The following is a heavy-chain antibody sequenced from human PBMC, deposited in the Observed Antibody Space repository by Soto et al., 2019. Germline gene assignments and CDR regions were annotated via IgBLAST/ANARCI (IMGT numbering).Heavy chain of an antibody. V-gene: IGHV1-69*01. Sequence: QVQLVQSGAEVKKPGSSVRVSCKASGATYSDYAFAWVRQAPGQGLEWMGGIIPKFGASKYAQKFHGRVTITADESTSTAYLELSSLRYEDTAVYYCARSMTTFLAFWGQGTLVTVSS. CDR3: ARSMTTFLAF. D-gene: IGHD3-16*01. CDR2: IIPKFGAS. CDR1: GATYSDYA. J-gene: IGHJ4*02.